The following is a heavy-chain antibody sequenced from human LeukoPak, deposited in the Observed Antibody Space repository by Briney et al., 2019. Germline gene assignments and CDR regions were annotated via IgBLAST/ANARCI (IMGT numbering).Heavy chain of an antibody. CDR3: ARTSIYYDSSGYRS. J-gene: IGHJ5*02. Sequence: PSETLSLTCTVSGDSFSSSNYFWVWIRQPPGKGLEWIGSIYYSGNSYYNPSLKSRVTISVDTSKNQFSLKLSSVTAADTAVYYCARTSIYYDSSGYRSWGQGTLVTVSS. D-gene: IGHD3-22*01. CDR2: IYYSGNS. CDR1: GDSFSSSNYF. V-gene: IGHV4-39*07.